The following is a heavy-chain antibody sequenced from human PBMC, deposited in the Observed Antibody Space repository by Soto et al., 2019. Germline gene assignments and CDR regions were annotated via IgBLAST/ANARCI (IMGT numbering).Heavy chain of an antibody. V-gene: IGHV3-30-3*01. CDR2: ISYDGSNK. CDR3: ARDLAVAHYGMDV. CDR1: GFTFSSYA. Sequence: QVQLVESGGGVVQPGRSLRLSCAASGFTFSSYAMHWVRQSPGKGLEWVAVISYDGSNKYYADSVKGRFTISRDNSKNTPYLQMNSLRAEDTAVYYCARDLAVAHYGMDVWGQGTTVTVS. D-gene: IGHD6-19*01. J-gene: IGHJ6*02.